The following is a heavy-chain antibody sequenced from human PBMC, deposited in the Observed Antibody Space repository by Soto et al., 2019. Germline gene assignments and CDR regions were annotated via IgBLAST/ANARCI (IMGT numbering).Heavy chain of an antibody. D-gene: IGHD1-20*01. V-gene: IGHV3-23*01. CDR3: TREAVAGITGLDY. Sequence: GSLRLSCAASGFNVGAFAVNWVRQAPGKGLEWVSGISVSDAFIYYADSVRGRFSISRDASENILYLQMNSLRVDDTALYYCTREAVAGITGLDYWGPGTLVTVSS. CDR2: ISVSDAFI. J-gene: IGHJ4*02. CDR1: GFNVGAFA.